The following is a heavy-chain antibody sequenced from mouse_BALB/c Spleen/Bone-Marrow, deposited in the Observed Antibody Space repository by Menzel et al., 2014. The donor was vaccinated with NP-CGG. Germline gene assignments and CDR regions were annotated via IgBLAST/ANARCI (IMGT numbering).Heavy chain of an antibody. J-gene: IGHJ3*01. D-gene: IGHD2-1*01. CDR2: ILPGSGST. V-gene: IGHV1-9*01. CDR1: GYTFSSYW. Sequence: VKLMESGAELMKPGASVKISCKATGYTFSSYWIGWVKQRPGHGLEWIGEILPGSGSTNYNEKFKGKATFTADTSSNTAYMQLSSLTSEDSAVYYCARNGNYPAWFAYWGQGTLVTVSA. CDR3: ARNGNYPAWFAY.